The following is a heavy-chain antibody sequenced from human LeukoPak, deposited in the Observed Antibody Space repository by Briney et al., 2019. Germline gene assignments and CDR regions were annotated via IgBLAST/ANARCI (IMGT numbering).Heavy chain of an antibody. D-gene: IGHD3-10*01. J-gene: IGHJ4*02. Sequence: SETLSLTCTVSGGSISSYYWSWIRQPPGKGLEWIGYIYYSGSTNYNPSLKSRVTISVDTSKNQFSLKLSSVTAADTAVYYCARGLSLITMVRGDYWGQGTLVTVSS. CDR1: GGSISSYY. CDR2: IYYSGST. V-gene: IGHV4-59*12. CDR3: ARGLSLITMVRGDY.